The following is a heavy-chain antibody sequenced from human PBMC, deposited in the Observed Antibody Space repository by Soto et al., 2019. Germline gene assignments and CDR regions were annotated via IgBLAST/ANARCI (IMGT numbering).Heavy chain of an antibody. J-gene: IGHJ4*02. V-gene: IGHV5-51*01. D-gene: IGHD3-10*01. CDR3: SRSIWFGELLPYYFDY. Sequence: GASLKISCKGSGYSFTRYCIGWVRQMPGKGMEWMGIIYPGDSDTRYSPSFQGQVTISADKSISTAYLQWSSLKASDTAMYYCSRSIWFGELLPYYFDYLGQGTLVTVSS. CDR2: IYPGDSDT. CDR1: GYSFTRYC.